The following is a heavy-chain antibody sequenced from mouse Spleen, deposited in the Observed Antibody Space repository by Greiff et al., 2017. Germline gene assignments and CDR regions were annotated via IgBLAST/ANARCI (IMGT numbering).Heavy chain of an antibody. D-gene: IGHD2-4*01. J-gene: IGHJ3*01. CDR1: GFTFSSYA. V-gene: IGHV5-6-2*01. Sequence: EVKLVESGGGSVKPGGSLKLSCAASGFTFSSYAMSWVRQTPEKRLEWVAAINSNGGSTYYPDTVKDRFTISRDNAKNTLYLQMSSLRSEDTALYYCARGQGDYAWFAYWGQGTLVTVSA. CDR2: INSNGGST. CDR3: ARGQGDYAWFAY.